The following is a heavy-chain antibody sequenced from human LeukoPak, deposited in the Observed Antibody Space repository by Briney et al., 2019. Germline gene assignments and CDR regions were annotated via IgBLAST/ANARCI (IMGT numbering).Heavy chain of an antibody. J-gene: IGHJ4*02. Sequence: ASVKVSCKASGYTFTGYYMHWVRQAPGQGLEWMGWINPNSGGTNYAQKFQGRVTMTRDTSISTAYMELSRLGSEDTAVYYCAREINWVSDSSGYSPYYFDFWGQGTLVTVSS. CDR3: AREINWVSDSSGYSPYYFDF. D-gene: IGHD3-22*01. CDR2: INPNSGGT. V-gene: IGHV1-2*02. CDR1: GYTFTGYY.